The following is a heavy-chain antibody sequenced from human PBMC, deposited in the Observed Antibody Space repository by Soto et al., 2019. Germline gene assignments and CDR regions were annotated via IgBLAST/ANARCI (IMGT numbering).Heavy chain of an antibody. D-gene: IGHD3-10*01. CDR1: GYTFTSYD. J-gene: IGHJ5*02. CDR3: ARGHRVFITMVRGVIRYWFDP. CDR2: MKPNSGNT. V-gene: IGHV1-8*01. Sequence: ASVKVSCKASGYTFTSYDINWVRQATGQGLEWMGWMKPNSGNTAYAQKFQGRVTMTRNTSISTAYMELSSLRSEDTAVYYCARGHRVFITMVRGVIRYWFDPWGQGTLVTVSS.